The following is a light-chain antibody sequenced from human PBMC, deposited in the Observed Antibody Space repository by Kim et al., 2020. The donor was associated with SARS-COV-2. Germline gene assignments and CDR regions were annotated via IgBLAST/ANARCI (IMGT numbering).Light chain of an antibody. Sequence: ASGGDRVTITCRASQDIRNDLGWYQQNPGRAPKRLIYGASSLQSGVPSRFSGSGSGTEVTLTISSLQPEDFATYFCLQHNTYPITFGQGTRLEIK. J-gene: IGKJ5*01. CDR2: GAS. CDR1: QDIRND. V-gene: IGKV1-17*01. CDR3: LQHNTYPIT.